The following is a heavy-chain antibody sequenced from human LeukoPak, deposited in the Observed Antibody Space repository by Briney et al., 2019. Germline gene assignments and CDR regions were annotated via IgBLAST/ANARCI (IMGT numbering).Heavy chain of an antibody. CDR2: INPSGGST. CDR3: ARVFGWFGEDGFDY. D-gene: IGHD3-10*01. V-gene: IGHV1-46*01. CDR1: GYTFTGYY. J-gene: IGHJ4*02. Sequence: GASVKVSCKASGYTFTGYYIHWVRQAPGQGLEWMGIINPSGGSTSYSQKFQGRVTMTRDTSTSTVYMELSSLRSEDTAVYYCARVFGWFGEDGFDYWGQGTLVTVSS.